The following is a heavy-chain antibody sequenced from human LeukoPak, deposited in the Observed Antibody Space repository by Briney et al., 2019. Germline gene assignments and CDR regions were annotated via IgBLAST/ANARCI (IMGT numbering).Heavy chain of an antibody. Sequence: GASVKVSCKASGYTFTGYYMHWVRQAPGQGLEWMGRINPNSGGTNYAQKFQGRVTMTGDTSISTAYMELSRLRSDDTAVYYCARWRYSGYDFGYWGQGTLVTVSS. CDR1: GYTFTGYY. V-gene: IGHV1-2*06. D-gene: IGHD5-12*01. CDR2: INPNSGGT. CDR3: ARWRYSGYDFGY. J-gene: IGHJ4*02.